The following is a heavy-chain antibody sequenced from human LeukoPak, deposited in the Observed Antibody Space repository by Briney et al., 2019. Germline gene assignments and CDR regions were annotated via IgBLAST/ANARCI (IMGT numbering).Heavy chain of an antibody. Sequence: SETLSLTCSVSDGSVSNRVYYWGWIRQPPGKGLEWIGSIYYSGSTYYNPSLKSRVTISVDTSKNQFSLKLSSVTAADTAVYYCARKGEVLDYWGQGTLVTVSS. D-gene: IGHD1-26*01. CDR1: DGSVSNRVYY. J-gene: IGHJ4*02. V-gene: IGHV4-39*01. CDR2: IYYSGST. CDR3: ARKGEVLDY.